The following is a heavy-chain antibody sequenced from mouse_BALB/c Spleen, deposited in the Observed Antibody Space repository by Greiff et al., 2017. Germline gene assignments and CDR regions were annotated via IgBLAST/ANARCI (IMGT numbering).Heavy chain of an antibody. CDR3: ARGGSSYWYFDV. CDR1: GFTFSSYA. D-gene: IGHD1-1*01. J-gene: IGHJ1*01. Sequence: EVKLVESGGGLVKPGGSLKLSCAASGFTFSSYAMSWVRQTPEKRLEWVASISSGGSTYYPDSVKGRFTISRDNARNILYLQMSSLRSEDTAMYYCARGGSSYWYFDVWGAGTTVTVSS. V-gene: IGHV5-6-5*01. CDR2: ISSGGST.